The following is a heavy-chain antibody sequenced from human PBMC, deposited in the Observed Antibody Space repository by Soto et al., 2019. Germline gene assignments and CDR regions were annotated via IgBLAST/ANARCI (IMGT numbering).Heavy chain of an antibody. Sequence: EVQLLESGGGLVQPGGSLRLSCAASGFTFSSYAMSWVRQAPGKGLEWVSAISGSGGSTYYADSVKGRFTIARENSKNTLYLQMNSLRAEDTAVYYCAKDQGWSGHYYFDYWGQGTLVTVSS. J-gene: IGHJ4*02. CDR1: GFTFSSYA. CDR3: AKDQGWSGHYYFDY. D-gene: IGHD3-3*01. V-gene: IGHV3-23*01. CDR2: ISGSGGST.